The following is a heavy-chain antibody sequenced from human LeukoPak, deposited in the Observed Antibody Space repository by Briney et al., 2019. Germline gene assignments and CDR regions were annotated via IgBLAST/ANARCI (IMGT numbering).Heavy chain of an antibody. Sequence: SETLSLTGTVSGGSISSGSYYWSWIRQPAGKGLEWIGRIYTRGRTNYNPSLESRVTMSLDTSKNQFSLKLRSVTAADTAAYYCARDAAFDHCGGDCYPDYWGQGTLVTVSS. CDR1: GGSISSGSYY. CDR2: IYTRGRT. D-gene: IGHD2-21*01. CDR3: ARDAAFDHCGGDCYPDY. V-gene: IGHV4-61*02. J-gene: IGHJ4*02.